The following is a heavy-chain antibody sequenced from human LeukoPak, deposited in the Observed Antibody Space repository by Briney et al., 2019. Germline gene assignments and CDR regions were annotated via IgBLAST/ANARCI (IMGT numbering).Heavy chain of an antibody. Sequence: SETLSLTCTVSGGSISSYYWNWIRQPPGKGLEWIGYIYYSGSTNYNPSLKSRVTISVDTSKNQFSLKLSSVTAADTAVYYCAKITIFGVALDYWGQGTLVTVSS. CDR2: IYYSGST. CDR1: GGSISSYY. V-gene: IGHV4-59*01. CDR3: AKITIFGVALDY. D-gene: IGHD3-3*01. J-gene: IGHJ4*02.